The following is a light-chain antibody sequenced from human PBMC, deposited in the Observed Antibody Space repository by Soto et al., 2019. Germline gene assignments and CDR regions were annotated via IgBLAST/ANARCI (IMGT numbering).Light chain of an antibody. V-gene: IGKV3-11*01. CDR2: GAS. J-gene: IGKJ4*01. CDR3: QQHITWPLT. CDR1: QSVNSNY. Sequence: EILLTQSPGTLSLSSGGRATLSCPASQSVNSNYLAWYQQKPGQAPRLLIYGASNRATGIPTRFSGSGSGTDFTFSVSNLEPEDFAVYYCQQHITWPLTFGGGTKVDIK.